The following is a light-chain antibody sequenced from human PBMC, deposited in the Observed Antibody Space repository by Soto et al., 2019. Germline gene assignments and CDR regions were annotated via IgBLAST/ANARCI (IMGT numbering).Light chain of an antibody. CDR2: GAS. Sequence: EIGMTQSPATLSVSPGEGATLSCRASQRVSTDLAWYRQKPGQAPRLLIYGASSRAPDIPARFSGSGSGTEFTLTISRLQSEDFAVYYCHRYNDWPLTFGGGTKVDIK. CDR3: HRYNDWPLT. CDR1: QRVSTD. V-gene: IGKV3-15*01. J-gene: IGKJ4*01.